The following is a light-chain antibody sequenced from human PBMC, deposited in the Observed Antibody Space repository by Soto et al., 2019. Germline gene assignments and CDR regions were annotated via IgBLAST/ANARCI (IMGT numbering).Light chain of an antibody. J-gene: IGLJ3*02. CDR2: KDT. Sequence: SYELTQPPSVSVSPGQTARITCSGDTLPKQYAYWFQQKPGQAPMLVIYKDTERPSGIPERFACSSSGTTVTLAITAVQAEDEADYYCHSADRSGAYRVFGGGTKVTVL. CDR3: HSADRSGAYRV. V-gene: IGLV3-25*03. CDR1: TLPKQY.